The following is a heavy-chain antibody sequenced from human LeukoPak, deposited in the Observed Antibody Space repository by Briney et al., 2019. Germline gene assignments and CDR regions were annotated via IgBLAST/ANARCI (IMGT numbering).Heavy chain of an antibody. CDR2: IYHSGST. Sequence: SGTLSLTCAVSGGSISSSNWWSWVRQPPGKGLEWIGEIYHSGSTNYNPSLKSRVTISVDTSKNQFSLKLSSVTAADTAVYYCARVRSSGYYFGPDYYYYYGMDVWGQGTTVTVSS. J-gene: IGHJ6*02. CDR1: GGSISSSNW. D-gene: IGHD3-22*01. CDR3: ARVRSSGYYFGPDYYYYYGMDV. V-gene: IGHV4-4*02.